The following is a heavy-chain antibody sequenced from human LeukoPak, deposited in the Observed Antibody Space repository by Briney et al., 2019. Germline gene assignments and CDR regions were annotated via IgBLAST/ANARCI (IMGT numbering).Heavy chain of an antibody. Sequence: SETLSLTCTVSGGSISNYYWNWIRQPPGKGLEWIGYIYYSGSTNYNPSLKSRVTISVDTSKNQFSLKLSSVTAADTAVYYCARDVYDILTGYSGAFDIWGQGTMVTVSS. D-gene: IGHD3-9*01. CDR2: IYYSGST. V-gene: IGHV4-59*01. J-gene: IGHJ3*02. CDR1: GGSISNYY. CDR3: ARDVYDILTGYSGAFDI.